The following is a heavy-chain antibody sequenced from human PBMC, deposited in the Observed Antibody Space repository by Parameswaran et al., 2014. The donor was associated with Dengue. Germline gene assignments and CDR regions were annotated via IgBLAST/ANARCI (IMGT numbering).Heavy chain of an antibody. J-gene: IGHJ6*03. V-gene: IGHV4-39*01. D-gene: IGHD2-21*02. CDR2: IYYSGCT. Sequence: WIRQPPGKGLEWIGSIYYSGCTYYNPSLKSRVTISVDTSKNQFSLKLSSVTAADTAVYYCASQHIVVVTAIPNYYYYMDVWGKGTTVTVSS. CDR3: ASQHIVVVTAIPNYYYYMDV.